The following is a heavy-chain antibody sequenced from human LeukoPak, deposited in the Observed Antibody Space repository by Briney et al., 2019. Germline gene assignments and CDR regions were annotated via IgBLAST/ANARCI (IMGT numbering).Heavy chain of an antibody. CDR1: GYIFSNFG. CDR2: ISGYNGYT. Sequence: ASVKVSCKASGYIFSNFGINWVRQAPGQGLEWMGWISGYNGYTKYAQKLQGRVTMTTDASTSTAHMELRSLRSDDTAVYYCARVSPHRKMSYGNQNWFDTWGQGTLVTVSS. V-gene: IGHV1-18*01. D-gene: IGHD3-16*01. CDR3: ARVSPHRKMSYGNQNWFDT. J-gene: IGHJ5*02.